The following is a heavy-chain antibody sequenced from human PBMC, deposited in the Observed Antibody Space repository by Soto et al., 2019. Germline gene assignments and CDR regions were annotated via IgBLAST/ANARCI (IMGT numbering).Heavy chain of an antibody. Sequence: GASVKVSCKTHGYTLTRYNIHWVRQAPGQRREWMGWINVGNGNTRYSQKFQGRLTLTRDTPGNTAYLELNSLISEDTAVYYCATPQDYDGCLDSWGQGTLVTVSS. J-gene: IGHJ4*02. D-gene: IGHD3-22*01. CDR3: ATPQDYDGCLDS. V-gene: IGHV1-3*01. CDR2: INVGNGNT. CDR1: GYTLTRYN.